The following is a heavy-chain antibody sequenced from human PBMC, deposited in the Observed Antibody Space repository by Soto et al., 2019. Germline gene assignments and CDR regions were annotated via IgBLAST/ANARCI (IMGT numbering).Heavy chain of an antibody. J-gene: IGHJ6*02. Sequence: GGSLRLSCAASGFTFSSYAMHWVRQAPGKGLEWVAVISYDGSNKYYADSVKGRFTISRDNSKNTLYLQMNSLRAEDTAVYYCARDGKRIAVAGRLAHNYYYYGMDVWGQGTTVTVSS. CDR1: GFTFSSYA. CDR2: ISYDGSNK. D-gene: IGHD6-19*01. V-gene: IGHV3-30-3*01. CDR3: ARDGKRIAVAGRLAHNYYYYGMDV.